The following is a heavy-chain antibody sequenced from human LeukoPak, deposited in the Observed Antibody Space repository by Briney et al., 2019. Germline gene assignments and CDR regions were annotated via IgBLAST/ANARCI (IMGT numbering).Heavy chain of an antibody. CDR1: GPSVQSHY. D-gene: IGHD3-9*01. CDR3: CGAYGYFDFDI. CDR2: IYHSGTT. J-gene: IGHJ3*02. Sequence: SETLSLLCAVCGPSVQSHYQSCVLQSPGKGLEWIGHIYHSGTTKYNPSLKSRVTISVDTPKSQFSLKLKSVTAADTAVYYCCGAYGYFDFDIWGRGTLVSVSS. V-gene: IGHV4-59*02.